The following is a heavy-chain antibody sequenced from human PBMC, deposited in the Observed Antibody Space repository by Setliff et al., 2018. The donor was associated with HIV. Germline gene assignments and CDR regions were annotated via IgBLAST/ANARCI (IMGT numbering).Heavy chain of an antibody. CDR2: IIPIFGKA. Sequence: SVKVSCKASGGTFSSYAISWVRQAPGQGLEWMGGIIPIFGKANYAQKFQGRFTISRDNSRNTLYLQMSSLRADDTAVYYCARVVVVIGSQDYFDYWGQGMLVTVSS. J-gene: IGHJ4*02. V-gene: IGHV1-69*05. D-gene: IGHD2-21*01. CDR3: ARVVVVIGSQDYFDY. CDR1: GGTFSSYA.